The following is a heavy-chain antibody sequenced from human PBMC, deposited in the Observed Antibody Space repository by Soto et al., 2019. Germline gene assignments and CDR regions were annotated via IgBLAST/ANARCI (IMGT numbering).Heavy chain of an antibody. D-gene: IGHD1-26*01. Sequence: SGGTMRRGRYLVCWIRQPPGKGLEWIASIKYSGTTFYNPSLKSRVTLSVDTSKNQFALKLSSVTAAETAVYYCARHGLTGSYYDAFAIWGQGPMVT. CDR1: GGTMRRGRYL. CDR3: ARHGLTGSYYDAFAI. J-gene: IGHJ3*02. CDR2: IKYSGTT. V-gene: IGHV4-39*01.